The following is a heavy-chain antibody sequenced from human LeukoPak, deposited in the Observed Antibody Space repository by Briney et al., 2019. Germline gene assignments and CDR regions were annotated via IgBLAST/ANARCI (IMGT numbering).Heavy chain of an antibody. V-gene: IGHV1-8*01. D-gene: IGHD4-17*01. CDR3: ARGRGTTVVTAAFRY. J-gene: IGHJ4*02. CDR2: MNPNSGNT. Sequence: GASVTVSCKASGYTFTSYDINWVRQAPGQGLEWMGWMNPNSGNTGYAQKFQGRVTMTRNTSISTAYMELSSLRSEDTAVYYCARGRGTTVVTAAFRYWGQGTLVTVSS. CDR1: GYTFTSYD.